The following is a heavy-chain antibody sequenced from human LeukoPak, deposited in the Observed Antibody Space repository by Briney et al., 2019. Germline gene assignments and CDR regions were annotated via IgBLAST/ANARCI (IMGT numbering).Heavy chain of an antibody. D-gene: IGHD2-8*01. V-gene: IGHV3-23*01. CDR3: ARDRVTKQAPRGY. CDR2: ISPAGGTT. CDR1: GLPFGSEA. Sequence: PGGSLRLSCTVSGLPFGSEAMSWVRQAPGRGLEWVSSISPAGGTTYYADSVKGRFTISRDNSKNTLYVQMNSLRADDTAVYYCARDRVTKQAPRGYWGQGTLVTVSS. J-gene: IGHJ4*02.